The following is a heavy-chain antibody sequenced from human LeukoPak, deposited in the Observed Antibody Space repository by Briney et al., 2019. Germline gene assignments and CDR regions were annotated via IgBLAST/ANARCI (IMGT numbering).Heavy chain of an antibody. CDR2: INPNSGGT. Sequence: GASVKVSCKASGYTFTGYYMHWVRQAPGQGLEWMGRINPNSGGTNYAQKFQGRVTMTRDTSISTACMELSRLRSDDTAVYYCARAFYGSGSYSDWFDPWGQGTLVTVSS. CDR3: ARAFYGSGSYSDWFDP. D-gene: IGHD3-10*01. V-gene: IGHV1-2*06. CDR1: GYTFTGYY. J-gene: IGHJ5*02.